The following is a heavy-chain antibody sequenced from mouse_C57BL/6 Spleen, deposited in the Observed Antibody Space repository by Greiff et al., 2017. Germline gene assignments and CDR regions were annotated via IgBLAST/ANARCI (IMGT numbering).Heavy chain of an antibody. D-gene: IGHD1-1*01. CDR3: ARGDYYGSSYPFAY. V-gene: IGHV1-52*01. J-gene: IGHJ3*01. CDR1: GYTLTSYW. CDR2: IDPSDSET. Sequence: QVQLQQPGAELVRPGSSVKLSCKASGYTLTSYWMHWVKQRPIQGLERIGNIDPSDSETHSNQKFKDKATLTVNKSSRTAYMQLSGLTSEDSAVYYCARGDYYGSSYPFAYWGQGTLVTVSA.